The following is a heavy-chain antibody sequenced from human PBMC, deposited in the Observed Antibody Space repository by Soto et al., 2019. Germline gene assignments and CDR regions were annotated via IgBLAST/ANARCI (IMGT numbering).Heavy chain of an antibody. V-gene: IGHV3-74*01. J-gene: IGHJ4*02. D-gene: IGHD6-19*01. CDR3: ARGPSGWFGFDY. CDR1: GFTFSSNW. CDR2: LNSDGTSA. Sequence: EVQLVESGGGLVQPGGSLRLSCAGSGFTFSSNWMHWVRQDPGKGLVWVSRLNSDGTSASYADSVKGRFTISRDNAKNTLFLQMNSLTAEDTALYYCARGPSGWFGFDYWDQGTLVTVSS.